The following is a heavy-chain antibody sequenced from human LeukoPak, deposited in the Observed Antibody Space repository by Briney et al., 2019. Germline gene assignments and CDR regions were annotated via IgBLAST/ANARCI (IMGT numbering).Heavy chain of an antibody. J-gene: IGHJ4*02. CDR2: IFSSGST. D-gene: IGHD3-22*01. V-gene: IGHV3-53*01. CDR3: ARDLGYYASSAN. CDR1: GFTVNNNY. Sequence: PGGSLRRSCAASGFTVNNNYMRWVRRAPGEGVEWVLVIFSSGSTYYADSVKGRFTISRDISKNSLYLQMTSLRAEDTAVYYCARDLGYYASSANWGQGTLVTVSS.